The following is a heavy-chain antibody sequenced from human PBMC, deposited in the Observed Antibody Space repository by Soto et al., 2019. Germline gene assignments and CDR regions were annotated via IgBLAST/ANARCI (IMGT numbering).Heavy chain of an antibody. CDR1: GFTFSSYA. CDR2: ISGSGGST. Sequence: PGGSLRLSCAASGFTFSSYAMSWVRQAPGKGLEWVSAISGSGGSTYYADSVKGRFTISRDNSKNTLYLQMNSLRAEDTAVYYCAKSYDYVWGSYRYLPMDYWGQGTLVTVSS. J-gene: IGHJ4*02. D-gene: IGHD3-16*02. V-gene: IGHV3-23*01. CDR3: AKSYDYVWGSYRYLPMDY.